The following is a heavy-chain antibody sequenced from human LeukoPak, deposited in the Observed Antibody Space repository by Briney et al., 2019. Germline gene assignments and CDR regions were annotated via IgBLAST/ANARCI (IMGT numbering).Heavy chain of an antibody. V-gene: IGHV2-5*02. CDR2: IYWDDDK. Sequence: SGPTLVKPTQTLTLTCTFSGFSLSTGGVGVGWIRQPPGKALEWLAIIYWDDDKRYSPSLKSRLTIMKDTSKDLVVLIMTNVDPVDTATYYCARRREGGVAKFGTFDYWGQGALVTVSS. J-gene: IGHJ4*02. D-gene: IGHD2-8*02. CDR3: ARRREGGVAKFGTFDY. CDR1: GFSLSTGGVG.